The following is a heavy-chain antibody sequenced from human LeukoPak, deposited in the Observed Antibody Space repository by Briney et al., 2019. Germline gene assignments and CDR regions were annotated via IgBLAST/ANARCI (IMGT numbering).Heavy chain of an antibody. V-gene: IGHV4-59*08. J-gene: IGHJ3*02. Sequence: PSETLSLTCTVSGGSISSYYWSWIRQPPGKGLEWIGSIYHSGSTYYNPSLKSRVTISVDTSKNQFSLKLSSVTAADTAVYYCARHVLGPMGVDAFDIWGQGTMVTVSS. CDR3: ARHVLGPMGVDAFDI. D-gene: IGHD2-8*02. CDR2: IYHSGST. CDR1: GGSISSYY.